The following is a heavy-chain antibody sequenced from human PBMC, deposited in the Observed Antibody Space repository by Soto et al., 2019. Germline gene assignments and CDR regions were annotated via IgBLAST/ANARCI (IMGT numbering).Heavy chain of an antibody. Sequence: LRLSCEASGFTFSAFGMHWVRQAPGKGLERVAIISYDGILKYYADSVKGRFTISRDTSKSALYLQMNSLRPEDTAVYYCAKDFKISGGHYGSLNYYYGMDVWGQGTTVTVSS. CDR2: ISYDGILK. CDR1: GFTFSAFG. J-gene: IGHJ6*02. D-gene: IGHD3-10*01. CDR3: AKDFKISGGHYGSLNYYYGMDV. V-gene: IGHV3-30*18.